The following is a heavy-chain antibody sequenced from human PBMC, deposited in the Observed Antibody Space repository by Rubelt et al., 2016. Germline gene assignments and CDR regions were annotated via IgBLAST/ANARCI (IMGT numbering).Heavy chain of an antibody. D-gene: IGHD5-12*01. V-gene: IGHV3-48*03. CDR2: ISRCGSTI. J-gene: IGHJ4*02. Sequence: EVQLVESGGGLVQPGGSLRLSCAASGFTFSSYEMNWVRQAPGKGLEGVSYISRCGSTIYYADSVKGRFTISRDNAKNSLYLQMNGLRAEDTAVYYCARSDIVATITDYWGQGTLVTVSS. CDR3: ARSDIVATITDY. CDR1: GFTFSSYE.